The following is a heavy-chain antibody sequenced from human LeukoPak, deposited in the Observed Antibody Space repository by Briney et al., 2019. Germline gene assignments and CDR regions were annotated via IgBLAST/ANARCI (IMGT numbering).Heavy chain of an antibody. V-gene: IGHV4-59*12. D-gene: IGHD2-2*01. CDR1: GVSIHDDH. Sequence: PSETLSLTCTVSGVSIHDDHFTWIRQPPGRGLVWIGFVYYRGSAKYNPSLESRVTISVDTSKKQISLILKSVTAADTAVYYCGRNFEASSTWYIQYWGQGSLVTVSS. CDR3: GRNFEASSTWYIQY. J-gene: IGHJ1*01. CDR2: VYYRGSA.